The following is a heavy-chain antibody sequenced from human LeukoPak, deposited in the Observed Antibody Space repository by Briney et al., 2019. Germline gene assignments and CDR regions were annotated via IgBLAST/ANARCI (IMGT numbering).Heavy chain of an antibody. CDR3: ASAGIRDYGDYGVDY. V-gene: IGHV4-59*01. D-gene: IGHD4-17*01. Sequence: PSETLSLTCTVSGGSISSYYWSWIGQPPGKGLDWIGYIYYSGSTNYNPSLKSRVTISVDTSKNQFSLKLSSVTAADTAVYYCASAGIRDYGDYGVDYWGQGTLVTVSS. CDR1: GGSISSYY. CDR2: IYYSGST. J-gene: IGHJ4*02.